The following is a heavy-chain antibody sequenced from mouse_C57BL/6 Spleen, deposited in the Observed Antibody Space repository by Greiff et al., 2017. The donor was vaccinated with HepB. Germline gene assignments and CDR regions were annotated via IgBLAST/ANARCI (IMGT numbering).Heavy chain of an antibody. CDR2: IDPSDSYT. CDR1: GYTFTSYW. Sequence: QVQLQQSGAELVMPGASVKLSCKASGYTFTSYWMHWVKQRPGQGLEWIGEIDPSDSYTNYNQKFKGKSTLTVDKSSSTAYMQLSSLTSEDSAVYYCARGRNLRGDYWGQGTTLTVSS. D-gene: IGHD5-1*01. J-gene: IGHJ2*01. CDR3: ARGRNLRGDY. V-gene: IGHV1-69*01.